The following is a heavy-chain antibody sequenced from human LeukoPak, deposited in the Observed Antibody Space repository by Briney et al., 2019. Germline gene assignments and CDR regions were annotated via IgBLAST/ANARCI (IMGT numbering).Heavy chain of an antibody. CDR2: ISAGGGVK. D-gene: IGHD3-10*01. Sequence: GGSLRLSCAASGFTFSSYAMNWVRQAPGKGLEWVSGISAGGGVKDHTDSVKGRFTISRDSSKNTLSLQMNSLGAEDTAVYFCAGSGAGEDYFDYWGQGTLVTVSS. CDR1: GFTFSSYA. CDR3: AGSGAGEDYFDY. J-gene: IGHJ4*02. V-gene: IGHV3-23*01.